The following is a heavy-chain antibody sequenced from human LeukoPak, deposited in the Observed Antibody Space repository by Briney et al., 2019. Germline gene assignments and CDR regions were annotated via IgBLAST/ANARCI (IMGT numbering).Heavy chain of an antibody. CDR2: INHSGST. V-gene: IGHV4-34*01. J-gene: IGHJ6*03. Sequence: PETLSLTCAVYGGSFSDYYWSWIRQPPGKGLERIGEINHSGSTNYNPSLKSRVTISVDTSKNQFSLKLSSVTAADTAVYYCARGDIVVVVAANYYYYYMDVWGKGTTVTVSS. CDR1: GGSFSDYY. D-gene: IGHD2-15*01. CDR3: ARGDIVVVVAANYYYYYMDV.